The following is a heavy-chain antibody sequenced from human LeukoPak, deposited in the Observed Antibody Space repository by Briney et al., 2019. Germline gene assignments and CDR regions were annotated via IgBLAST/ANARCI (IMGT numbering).Heavy chain of an antibody. CDR3: AKGKYSSGGVPDY. J-gene: IGHJ4*02. CDR2: ISGGGEST. V-gene: IGHV3-23*01. CDR1: GFTFSSHA. D-gene: IGHD6-19*01. Sequence: GGSLGLSCVASGFTFSSHAMNCVRQAPGKGLEWVSSISGGGESTYYADSVKGRFTVSRDNSKNTLYLQINSLRGEDTAVYYCAKGKYSSGGVPDYWGQGTLVTVSS.